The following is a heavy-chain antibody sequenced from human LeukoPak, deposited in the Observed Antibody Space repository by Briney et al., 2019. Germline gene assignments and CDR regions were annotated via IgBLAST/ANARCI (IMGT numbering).Heavy chain of an antibody. Sequence: PGGSLRLSCAASGFTFSSYWMSWVRQAPGKGLEWVANIKQDGSEKYYVDSVKGRFTISRDSAKNSLYLQMNSLRAEDTAVYYCARVVHPGGVTTDAFDIWGQGTMVTVSS. D-gene: IGHD4-11*01. CDR2: IKQDGSEK. CDR3: ARVVHPGGVTTDAFDI. V-gene: IGHV3-7*01. J-gene: IGHJ3*02. CDR1: GFTFSSYW.